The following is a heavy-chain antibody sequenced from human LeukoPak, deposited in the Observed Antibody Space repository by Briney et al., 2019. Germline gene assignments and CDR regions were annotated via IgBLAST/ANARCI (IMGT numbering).Heavy chain of an antibody. D-gene: IGHD2-2*01. CDR3: ARDVYCSTTSCSPRGYYYDDMAV. CDR1: GYTFTDYY. CDR2: INPNSGGT. V-gene: IGHV1-2*02. Sequence: GASVKVSCKASGYTFTDYYMHWVRQTPGQGLEWMGWINPNSGGTNYAQKFQGRVTMTRDTSISAAYMELSRLRSDDTAVYYCARDVYCSTTSCSPRGYYYDDMAVWGQGTTVTVSS. J-gene: IGHJ6*02.